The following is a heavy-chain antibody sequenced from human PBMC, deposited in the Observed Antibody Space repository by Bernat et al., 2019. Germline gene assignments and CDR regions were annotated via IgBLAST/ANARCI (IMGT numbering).Heavy chain of an antibody. Sequence: QVQLVQSGAEVKKPGASVKVSCKASGYSFISHAIYWVRQAPGQRLEGMGWVNNHNGQTTYSQKFQGGVTITRDTSATTVYMELSSLRSEDTAVYYCAREDYYDRNSFGMDVWGQGATVTVSS. CDR3: AREDYYDRNSFGMDV. D-gene: IGHD3-22*01. CDR2: VNNHNGQT. V-gene: IGHV1-3*04. J-gene: IGHJ6*02. CDR1: GYSFISHA.